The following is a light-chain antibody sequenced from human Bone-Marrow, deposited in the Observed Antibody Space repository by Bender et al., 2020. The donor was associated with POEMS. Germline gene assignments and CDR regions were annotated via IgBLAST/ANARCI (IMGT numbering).Light chain of an antibody. CDR3: ASYSDTKDVV. CDR1: SSNVGGNNS. Sequence: QSALTKPAPVSGPPGQQAPISCPGISSNVGGNNSVSWYHHHPGKAPKVMIFEVTQRPSGVPDRFSGSKSGNTASLTVSGLQPDDEADYYCASYSDTKDVVFGEGTKLTVL. V-gene: IGLV2-8*01. CDR2: EVT. J-gene: IGLJ2*01.